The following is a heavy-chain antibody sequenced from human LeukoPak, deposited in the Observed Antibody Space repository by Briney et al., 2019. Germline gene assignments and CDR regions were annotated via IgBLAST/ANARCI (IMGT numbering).Heavy chain of an antibody. CDR1: GYTFTSYA. CDR2: INAGNGNT. Sequence: GASVKVSCKASGYTFTSYAMHWVRQAPGQRLEWMGWINAGNGNTKYSQKFQGRVTITRDTSASTAYMELSSLRSEDTAVYCCARVNSSCSSTSCYYWYFDLWGRGTLVTVSS. D-gene: IGHD2-2*01. V-gene: IGHV1-3*01. CDR3: ARVNSSCSSTSCYYWYFDL. J-gene: IGHJ2*01.